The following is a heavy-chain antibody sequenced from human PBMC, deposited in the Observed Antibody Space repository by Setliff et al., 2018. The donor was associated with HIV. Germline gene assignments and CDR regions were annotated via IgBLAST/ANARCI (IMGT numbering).Heavy chain of an antibody. CDR2: IYYSGTT. J-gene: IGHJ4*02. V-gene: IGHV4-31*11. D-gene: IGHD6-6*01. CDR1: GDSINSANSY. Sequence: SETLSLTCAVYGDSINSANSYWGWIRQPPGKGLEWIGFIYYSGTTYYNPSLKSRVTISVDTSKNQFSLKLNSVTAADTAVYYCARLRVSSSSQTFDHWGQGILVTVSS. CDR3: ARLRVSSSSQTFDH.